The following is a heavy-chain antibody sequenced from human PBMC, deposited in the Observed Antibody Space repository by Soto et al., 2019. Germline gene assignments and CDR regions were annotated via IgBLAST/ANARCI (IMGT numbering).Heavy chain of an antibody. D-gene: IGHD3-10*01. CDR1: GGSISSGDYY. J-gene: IGHJ4*02. CDR3: ASRKSSPYFDD. V-gene: IGHV4-30-4*01. CDR2: IYYSGST. Sequence: PSETLSLTCTVSGGSISSGDYYWSWIRQPPGKGLEWIGYIYYSGSTYYNPSLKSRVTISVDTSKNQFSLKLSSVTAADTAVYYGASRKSSPYFDDWGQGTLVTVSS.